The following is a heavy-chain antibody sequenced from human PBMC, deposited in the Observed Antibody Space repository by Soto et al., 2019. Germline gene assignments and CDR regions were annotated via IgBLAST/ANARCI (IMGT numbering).Heavy chain of an antibody. D-gene: IGHD3-3*01. CDR3: VKYYDFWSGYLYYGMDV. CDR2: ISSNGDST. CDR1: GFTFSSYA. J-gene: IGHJ6*02. V-gene: IGHV3-64D*08. Sequence: GGSLRLSCSASGFTFSSYAMHWVRQAPGKGLEYVSAISSNGDSTYYADSVKGRFTISRDNSKNTLYLQMSSLRAEDTAVYYCVKYYDFWSGYLYYGMDVWGQGTTVTVSS.